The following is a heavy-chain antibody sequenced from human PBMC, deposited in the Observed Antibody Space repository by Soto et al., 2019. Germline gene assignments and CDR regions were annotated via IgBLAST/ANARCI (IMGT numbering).Heavy chain of an antibody. V-gene: IGHV3-23*01. D-gene: IGHD2-2*01. CDR3: AEWARYCSSADCRA. CDR2: ISGSGTKT. CDR1: GFPFSSRA. J-gene: IGHJ5*02. Sequence: EVQLLESGGGFVQPGGSLRLSCAASGFPFSSRAMSWVRQAPGMGLEWVSAISGSGTKTYYADSVKGRFTISRNTSKNALYLQMNSRRAYDTAVYYSAEWARYCSSADCRAWGQGTVVTGSS.